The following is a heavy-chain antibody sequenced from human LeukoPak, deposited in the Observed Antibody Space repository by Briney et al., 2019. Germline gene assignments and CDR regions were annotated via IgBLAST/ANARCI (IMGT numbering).Heavy chain of an antibody. CDR2: NRFDGSNE. V-gene: IGHV3-30*02. D-gene: IGHD6-13*01. J-gene: IGHJ5*02. CDR3: ARGGIAAAAHGFDP. CDR1: GHLFTTYG. Sequence: GGTLRLSCVASGHLFTTYGTHWVRRAPGRGLEWVAYNRFDGSNEDYGDSEKRRLTIPRDNSKNTLYLQMNSLRLEDTAVYYCARGGIAAAAHGFDPWGQGTLVTV.